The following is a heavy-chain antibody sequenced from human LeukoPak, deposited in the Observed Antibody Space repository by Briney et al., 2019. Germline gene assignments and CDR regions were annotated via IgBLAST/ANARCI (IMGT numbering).Heavy chain of an antibody. CDR3: AGGERTYDY. CDR1: GFTFSSYA. CDR2: ISYDGSNK. J-gene: IGHJ4*02. Sequence: GGSLRLSCAASGFTFSSYAMHWVRQAPGKGLEWVAVISYDGSNKYYADSVKGRFTISRDNSKNTLYLQMNSLRAEDTAVYYCAGGERTYDYWGQGTLVTVSS. V-gene: IGHV3-30*04. D-gene: IGHD5-24*01.